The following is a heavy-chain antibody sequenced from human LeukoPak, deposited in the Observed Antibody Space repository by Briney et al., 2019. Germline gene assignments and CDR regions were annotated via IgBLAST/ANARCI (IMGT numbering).Heavy chain of an antibody. CDR1: GDSITSYH. CDR2: IHYTGTT. V-gene: IGHV4-59*01. Sequence: SETLSLTCTVSGDSITSYHWSWIRQPPGKGPEWIGFIHYTGTTNYSPSLRSRVTISVDTSMNQFSLKLSSVTAADTAVYYCARDTGRDGGFDYWGQGTLVTVSS. D-gene: IGHD1-1*01. CDR3: ARDTGRDGGFDY. J-gene: IGHJ4*02.